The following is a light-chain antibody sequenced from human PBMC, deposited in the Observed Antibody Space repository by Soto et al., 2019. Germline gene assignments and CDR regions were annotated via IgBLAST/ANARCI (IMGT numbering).Light chain of an antibody. V-gene: IGKV3-20*01. CDR2: GAS. CDR1: RSVNNNY. J-gene: IGKJ5*01. CDR3: QQNNRWPHIT. Sequence: EIVLTQSPGTLSLYPGERATLSCRASRSVNNNYLAWYQQKPGQAPRLLIFGASSRATGIPDRFIGSGSGTQFTLTISRLQSEDSAVYFCQQNNRWPHITFGQGTRLEI.